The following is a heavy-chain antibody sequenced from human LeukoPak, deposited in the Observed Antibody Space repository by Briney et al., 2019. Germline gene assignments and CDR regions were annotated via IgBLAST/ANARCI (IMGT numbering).Heavy chain of an antibody. D-gene: IGHD4-17*01. CDR1: GGSVTSYSYY. CDR3: ARHGHGAKFDY. V-gene: IGHV4-39*01. J-gene: IGHJ4*02. CDR2: ISYGGTT. Sequence: SETLSLTCTVSGGSVTSYSYYWGWIRQPPGKGLEWIGSISYGGTTYFNPSLQSRVTISVDTSKNQFSLNLGSVTAADTALYYCARHGHGAKFDYWGQGTLVTVSS.